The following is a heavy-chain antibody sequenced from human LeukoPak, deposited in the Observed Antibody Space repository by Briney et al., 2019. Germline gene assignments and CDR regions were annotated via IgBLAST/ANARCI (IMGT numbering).Heavy chain of an antibody. CDR1: GLTFSSYA. CDR2: ISGSGGST. CDR3: AKLSYGSGSLRWFDP. D-gene: IGHD3-10*01. V-gene: IGHV3-23*01. J-gene: IGHJ5*02. Sequence: GGSLRLSCAASGLTFSSYAMSWVRQAPGKGLEWVSAISGSGGSTYYADSVKGRFTISRDNSKNTLYLQMNSLRAEDTAVYYCAKLSYGSGSLRWFDPWGQGTLVTVSS.